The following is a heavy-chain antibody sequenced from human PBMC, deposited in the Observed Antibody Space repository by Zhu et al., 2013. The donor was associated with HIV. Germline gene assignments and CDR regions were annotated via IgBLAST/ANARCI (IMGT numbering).Heavy chain of an antibody. CDR2: IIPILGIA. V-gene: IGHV1-69*08. CDR1: GGTFSSYT. CDR3: ARDLSWGYDFDY. Sequence: QVQLVQSGAEVKKPGSSVKVSCKASGGTFSSYTISWVRQAPGQGLEWMGRIIPILGIANYAQKFQGRVTITADKSTSTAYMELSSLRSEDTAVYYCARDLSWGYDFDYWGQGTLVTVSS. J-gene: IGHJ4*02. D-gene: IGHD5-12*01.